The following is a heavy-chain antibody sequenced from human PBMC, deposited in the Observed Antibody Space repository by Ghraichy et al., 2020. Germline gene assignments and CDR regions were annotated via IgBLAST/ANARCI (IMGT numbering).Heavy chain of an antibody. Sequence: GESLNISCAASGFTFSSYAMSWVRQAPRKGLEWVSTISDGGGRTYYADSVRGRFTISRDNSKNTLYLQMNSLRAEDTAVFYCAKVRGGSYCTSTTCPYMDFWGKGTTVTGSS. CDR3: AKVRGGSYCTSTTCPYMDF. CDR1: GFTFSSYA. J-gene: IGHJ6*03. D-gene: IGHD2-2*01. CDR2: ISDGGGRT. V-gene: IGHV3-23*01.